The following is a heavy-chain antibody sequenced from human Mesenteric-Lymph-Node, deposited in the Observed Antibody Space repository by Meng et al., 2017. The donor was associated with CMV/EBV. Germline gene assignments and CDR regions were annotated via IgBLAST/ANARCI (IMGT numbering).Heavy chain of an antibody. D-gene: IGHD2-2*01. V-gene: IGHV3-43*01. CDR2: ISWDGGST. J-gene: IGHJ6*02. CDR3: AGESGVPNGMDV. CDR1: GFTFDDYT. Sequence: GESLKISCAASGFTFDDYTIHWVRQAPGKGLEWVSLISWDGGSTDYADSVKGRFTISRDNSYNTLFLQMNSLRAEDTAVYYCAGESGVPNGMDVWGQGTTVTVSS.